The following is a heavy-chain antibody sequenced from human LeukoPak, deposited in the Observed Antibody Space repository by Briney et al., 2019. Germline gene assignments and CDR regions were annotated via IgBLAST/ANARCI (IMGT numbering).Heavy chain of an antibody. CDR3: ATRSEAVADPNDAFDI. CDR2: FDPEDGET. J-gene: IGHJ3*02. Sequence: ASVKVSCKVSGYTLNELSMHWVRQAPGKGLEWMGGFDPEDGETIYAQKFQGRVTMTEDTSTDTAYMELSSLRSEDTAVYYCATRSEAVADPNDAFDIWGQGTMVTVSS. D-gene: IGHD6-19*01. V-gene: IGHV1-24*01. CDR1: GYTLNELS.